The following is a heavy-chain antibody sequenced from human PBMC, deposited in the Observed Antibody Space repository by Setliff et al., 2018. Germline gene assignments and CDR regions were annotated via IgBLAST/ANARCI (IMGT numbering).Heavy chain of an antibody. V-gene: IGHV3-48*01. Sequence: GGSLRLSCAASGFSFSSYSMNWVRQAPGKGLEWVSYISGSSSPIYYADSVKGRFTISRDNAKNSLYLQMNSLRAEDTAVYYCAKVGIFGGGYSDFWGQGTLVTVSS. D-gene: IGHD3-3*01. J-gene: IGHJ4*02. CDR2: ISGSSSPI. CDR3: AKVGIFGGGYSDF. CDR1: GFSFSSYS.